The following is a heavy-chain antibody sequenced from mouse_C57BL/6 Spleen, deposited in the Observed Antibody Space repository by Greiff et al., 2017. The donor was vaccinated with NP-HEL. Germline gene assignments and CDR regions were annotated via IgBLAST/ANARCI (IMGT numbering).Heavy chain of an antibody. CDR3: ARSIYYDYDGLDY. Sequence: QVQLQQSGAELVKPGASVKISCKASGYAFSSYWMNWVKQRPGKGLEWIGQIYPGDGVTNYNGKFKGKATLTADKSSSTAYMQLSSLTSEDSAVYFCARSIYYDYDGLDYWVQGTTLTVSS. J-gene: IGHJ2*01. D-gene: IGHD2-4*01. V-gene: IGHV1-80*01. CDR2: IYPGDGVT. CDR1: GYAFSSYW.